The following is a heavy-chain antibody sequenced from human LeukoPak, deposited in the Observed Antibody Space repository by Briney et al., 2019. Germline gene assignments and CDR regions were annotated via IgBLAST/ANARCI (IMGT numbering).Heavy chain of an antibody. D-gene: IGHD3-10*01. Sequence: SVKVSCKASGGTFISYAISWVGQAPGQGLEWMGGIILIFGTANYAQKFQGRVTITADESTSTAYMELSSLRSEDTAVYYCARGRELLWFGEHSGHWFDPWGQGTLVTVSS. CDR3: ARGRELLWFGEHSGHWFDP. CDR2: IILIFGTA. V-gene: IGHV1-69*13. CDR1: GGTFISYA. J-gene: IGHJ5*02.